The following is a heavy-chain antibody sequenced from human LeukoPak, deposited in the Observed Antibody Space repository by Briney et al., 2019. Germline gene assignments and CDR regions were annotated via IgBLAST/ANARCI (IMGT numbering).Heavy chain of an antibody. CDR2: IYHSGST. CDR1: GYSISSGYY. D-gene: IGHD2-2*01. CDR3: ARGEVVVVPAAIRFDP. V-gene: IGHV4-38-2*01. J-gene: IGHJ5*02. Sequence: PSETLSLTCAVSGYSISSGYYWGWIRQPPGKGLEWIGSIYHSGSTYYNPSLKSRVTISVDTSKNQFSLKLSSVTAADTAVYYCARGEVVVVPAAIRFDPWGQRTLVTVSS.